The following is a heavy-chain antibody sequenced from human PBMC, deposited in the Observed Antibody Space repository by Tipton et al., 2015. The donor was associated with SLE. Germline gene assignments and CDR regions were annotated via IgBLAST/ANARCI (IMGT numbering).Heavy chain of an antibody. D-gene: IGHD6-13*01. V-gene: IGHV4-34*01. CDR2: INHSGST. J-gene: IGHJ3*02. CDR1: GGSFSGYY. CDR3: ARGLSSSSWYGDDAFDI. Sequence: TLSLTCAVYGGSFSGYYWSWIRQPPGKGLEWIGEINHSGSTNYNPSLKSRVTISVDTSKNQFSPKLSSVTAADTAVYYCARGLSSSSWYGDDAFDIWGQGTMVTVSS.